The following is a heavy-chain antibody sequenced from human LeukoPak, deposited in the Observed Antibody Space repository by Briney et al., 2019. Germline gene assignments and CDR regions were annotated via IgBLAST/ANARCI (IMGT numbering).Heavy chain of an antibody. CDR3: ARARLRPDPVVYDSSGGGTVDI. CDR2: INTNTGNP. J-gene: IGHJ3*02. Sequence: GASVKVSCKASGYTFTSCAMNCVRQAPGQGLEWMGWINTNTGNPTYAQGFTGRFVFSLDTSVSTAYLQISSLKAEDTAVYYCARARLRPDPVVYDSSGGGTVDIWGQGTMVTVSS. CDR1: GYTFTSCA. V-gene: IGHV7-4-1*02. D-gene: IGHD3-22*01.